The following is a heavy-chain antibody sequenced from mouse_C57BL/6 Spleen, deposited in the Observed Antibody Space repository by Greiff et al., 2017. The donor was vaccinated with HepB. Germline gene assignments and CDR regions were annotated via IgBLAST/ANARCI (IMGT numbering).Heavy chain of an antibody. Sequence: LVKPGASVKISCKASGYAFSSSWMNWVKQRPGKGLEGIGRIYPGDGDTNYNGKFKGKATLTADKSTSTAYMQRSSLTSEDSAVYFCARLVYYAMDYWGQGTSVTVSS. J-gene: IGHJ4*01. CDR3: ARLVYYAMDY. V-gene: IGHV1-82*01. CDR1: GYAFSSSW. CDR2: IYPGDGDT.